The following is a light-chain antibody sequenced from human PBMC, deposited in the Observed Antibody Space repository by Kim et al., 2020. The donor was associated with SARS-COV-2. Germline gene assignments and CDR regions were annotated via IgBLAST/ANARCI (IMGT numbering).Light chain of an antibody. V-gene: IGLV1-47*01. CDR1: SSNIGSNY. Sequence: QSVLTQPPSASGTPGQRVTISCSGSSSNIGSNYVYWYQQHPGTAPKLLIYRNNQRRSGVPDRFSGSKSGTSASLAISGLRSEDEADYYCAAWDDSLSGIVVFGGGTQLTVL. CDR3: AAWDDSLSGIVV. J-gene: IGLJ2*01. CDR2: RNN.